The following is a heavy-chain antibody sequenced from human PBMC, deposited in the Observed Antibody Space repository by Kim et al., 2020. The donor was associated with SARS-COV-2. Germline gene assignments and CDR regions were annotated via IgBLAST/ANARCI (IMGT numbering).Heavy chain of an antibody. CDR1: GFTFRSYS. CDR3: AGDQGIAAAGALYYYGMDV. J-gene: IGHJ6*02. Sequence: GGSLRLSCAASGFTFRSYSMNWVRQAPGKGLEWVSYISSSSSTIYYADSVKGRFTISRDNAKNSLYLQMNSLRAEDTAVYYCAGDQGIAAAGALYYYGMDVWGQGTTVTVSS. D-gene: IGHD6-13*01. V-gene: IGHV3-48*04. CDR2: ISSSSSTI.